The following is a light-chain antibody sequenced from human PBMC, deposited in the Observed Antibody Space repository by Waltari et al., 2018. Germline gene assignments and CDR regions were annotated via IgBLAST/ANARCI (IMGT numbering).Light chain of an antibody. V-gene: IGLV1-40*01. CDR2: GRT. CDR3: QSYDTSLRVV. Sequence: QSVLTQPPSVSGAPGQRVTISCTGSGSNIGAGYDVHWYQQLPRAAPKLLIYGRTRRPLGVPDRFFGPTSGTSASLAITGLQAEDEADYYCQSYDTSLRVVFGGGTKLTVL. CDR1: GSNIGAGYD. J-gene: IGLJ3*02.